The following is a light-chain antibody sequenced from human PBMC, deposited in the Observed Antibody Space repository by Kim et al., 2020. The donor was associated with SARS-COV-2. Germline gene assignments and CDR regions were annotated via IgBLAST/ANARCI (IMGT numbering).Light chain of an antibody. CDR2: DAS. V-gene: IGKV3-11*01. CDR3: QRRSNWPPALT. Sequence: EIVLTQSPATLSLSPGERATLSCRASQSVSSYLAWYQQKPGQAPRLLIYDASSRATGIPARFSGSGSGTDFTLTISSLEPEDFAVYYCQRRSNWPPALTFGGGTKVDIK. CDR1: QSVSSY. J-gene: IGKJ4*01.